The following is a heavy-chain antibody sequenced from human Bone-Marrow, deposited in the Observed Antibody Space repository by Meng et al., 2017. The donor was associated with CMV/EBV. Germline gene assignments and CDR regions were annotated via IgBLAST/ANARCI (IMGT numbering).Heavy chain of an antibody. CDR2: ISAYNGNT. Sequence: GGALRLSCKASGYTFTSYGISWVRQAPGQGLEWMGWISAYNGNTNYAQKLQGRVTMTTDTSTSTAYMELRSLRSDDTAVYYCARDCTNGVCWYYYYYGMDVWGQGTTVTVSS. CDR1: GYTFTSYG. V-gene: IGHV1-18*01. D-gene: IGHD2-8*01. J-gene: IGHJ6*02. CDR3: ARDCTNGVCWYYYYYGMDV.